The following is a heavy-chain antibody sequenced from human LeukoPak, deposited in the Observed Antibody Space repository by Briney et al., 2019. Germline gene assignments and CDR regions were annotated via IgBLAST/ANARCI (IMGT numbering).Heavy chain of an antibody. Sequence: GGSLRLSCAASGFTVSSNYMSWVRQAPGKGLEWVSVIYSGGSTYYADSVKGRFTISRDNSKNTLYLQMNSLRAEDTAVYYCARGTYYDILTGYPYFDYWGQGTLVTVSS. D-gene: IGHD3-9*01. J-gene: IGHJ4*02. CDR2: IYSGGST. V-gene: IGHV3-53*01. CDR3: ARGTYYDILTGYPYFDY. CDR1: GFTVSSNY.